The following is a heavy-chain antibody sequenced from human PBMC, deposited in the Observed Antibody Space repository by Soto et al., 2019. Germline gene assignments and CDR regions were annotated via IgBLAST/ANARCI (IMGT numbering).Heavy chain of an antibody. CDR2: ISSSSSYI. J-gene: IGHJ6*02. Sequence: PGGSLRLSCAASGFTFSSYSMNWVRQAPGKGLEWVSSISSSSSYIYYADSVKGRFTISRDNAKNSLYLQMNSLRAEDTAVYYCARYYDILTGYFTYGMDVWGQGTTVTVSS. CDR1: GFTFSSYS. V-gene: IGHV3-21*01. CDR3: ARYYDILTGYFTYGMDV. D-gene: IGHD3-9*01.